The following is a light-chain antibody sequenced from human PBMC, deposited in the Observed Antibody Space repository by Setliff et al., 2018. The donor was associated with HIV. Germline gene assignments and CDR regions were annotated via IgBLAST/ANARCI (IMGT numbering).Light chain of an antibody. J-gene: IGLJ1*01. CDR3: CSYVGSYTFGYV. CDR2: DVS. CDR1: SSDVGGYNY. V-gene: IGLV2-11*01. Sequence: HSALTQPRSVSGSPGQSVTISCTGTSSDVGGYNYVSWYQHHPGKAPKFMIYDVSKRPSGVPDRFSGSKSGNTASLTISGLQAEDEADYYCCSYVGSYTFGYVFGTGTKVTVL.